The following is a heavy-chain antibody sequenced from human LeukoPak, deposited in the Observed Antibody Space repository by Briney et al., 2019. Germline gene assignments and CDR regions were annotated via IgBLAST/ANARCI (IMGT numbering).Heavy chain of an antibody. J-gene: IGHJ6*03. CDR1: GESFSGYY. D-gene: IGHD2-2*01. Sequence: SETLSLTCAVYGESFSGYYWSWIRQPPGKGLEWIGEINHSGSTNYNPSLKSRVTISVDTSKNQFSLKLSSVTAADTAVYYCARESRGYCSSTSCYAGPYYYYMDVWGKGTTVTVSS. CDR3: ARESRGYCSSTSCYAGPYYYYMDV. CDR2: INHSGST. V-gene: IGHV4-34*01.